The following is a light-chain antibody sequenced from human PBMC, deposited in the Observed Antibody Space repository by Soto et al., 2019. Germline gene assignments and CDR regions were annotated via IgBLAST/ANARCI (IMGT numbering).Light chain of an antibody. J-gene: IGLJ2*01. CDR2: DVS. V-gene: IGLV2-14*01. CDR1: SSDVGGYNY. CDR3: SSYTSSSTVL. Sequence: QSALTQPASVSGSPGQSITISCTGTSSDVGGYNYVSWYQQHPGKAPKLTIYDVSTRPSGVSNRFSGSKSGNTASLTISGLQAEDEADYYCSSYTSSSTVLFGGGTQLTVL.